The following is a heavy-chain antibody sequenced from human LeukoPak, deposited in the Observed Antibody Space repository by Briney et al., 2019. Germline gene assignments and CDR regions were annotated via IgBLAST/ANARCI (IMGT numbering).Heavy chain of an antibody. V-gene: IGHV1-46*01. Sequence: GASVKVSCKASGYTFISYYVHWVRQAPGQGLEWMGIINPKTGSTTYPQKFQGRVSMTRDTSTSTVYMELSSLESGDTALYYCARHSLPGTTPFDYWGQGTLVTVSS. CDR3: ARHSLPGTTPFDY. J-gene: IGHJ4*02. D-gene: IGHD1-1*01. CDR2: INPKTGST. CDR1: GYTFISYY.